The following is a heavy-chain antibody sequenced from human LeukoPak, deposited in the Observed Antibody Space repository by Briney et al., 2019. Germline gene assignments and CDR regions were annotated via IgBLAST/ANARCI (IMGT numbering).Heavy chain of an antibody. V-gene: IGHV1-2*06. Sequence: ASVKVSCKASGYTFTGYYMHWVRQAPGQGLEWTGRINPNSGGTDYAQKFQGRVTMTRDTSISTAYMELSRLRSDDTAVYYCARDRRVGSGWYGGYGYWGQGTLVTVSS. J-gene: IGHJ4*02. CDR3: ARDRRVGSGWYGGYGY. D-gene: IGHD6-19*01. CDR1: GYTFTGYY. CDR2: INPNSGGT.